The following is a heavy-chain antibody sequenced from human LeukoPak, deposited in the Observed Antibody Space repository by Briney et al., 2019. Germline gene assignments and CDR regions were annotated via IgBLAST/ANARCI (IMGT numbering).Heavy chain of an antibody. Sequence: SETLSLTCAVYGGSFSGYYWSWIRQPPGKGLEWIGEINHSGSTNYNPSLKSRVTMSLDTSKSQFSLKLNSVTAAGTAVYYCARNHGGWFDSWGQGTLVTVSS. CDR2: INHSGST. CDR3: ARNHGGWFDS. J-gene: IGHJ5*01. CDR1: GGSFSGYY. V-gene: IGHV4-34*01. D-gene: IGHD4-23*01.